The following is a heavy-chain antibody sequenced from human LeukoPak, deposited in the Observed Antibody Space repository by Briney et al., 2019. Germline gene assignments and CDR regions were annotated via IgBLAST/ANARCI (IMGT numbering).Heavy chain of an antibody. Sequence: PGGSLRLSCAASGFTFRNYAMGWVRQAPGKGLEWVSSISGSDGSTYYADSVKGRFTLSRDNSKNTVDLQMNSLSAEDTAIYYCAKKYSGSYLPDFDSWGQGTLVTVSS. CDR2: ISGSDGST. J-gene: IGHJ4*02. CDR3: AKKYSGSYLPDFDS. V-gene: IGHV3-23*01. D-gene: IGHD1-26*01. CDR1: GFTFRNYA.